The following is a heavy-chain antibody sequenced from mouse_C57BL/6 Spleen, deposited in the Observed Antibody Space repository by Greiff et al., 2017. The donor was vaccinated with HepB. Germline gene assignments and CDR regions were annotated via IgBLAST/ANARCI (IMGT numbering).Heavy chain of an antibody. CDR1: GFTFSSYG. Sequence: DVMLVESGGDLVKPGGSLKLSCAASGFTFSSYGMSWVRQTPDKRLEWVATISSGGSYTYYPASVKGRFTISRDNAKNTLYLQMSSLKAEDTAMYYCARQPFSGFAYWGQGTLVTVSA. D-gene: IGHD6-1*01. CDR3: ARQPFSGFAY. V-gene: IGHV5-6*02. CDR2: ISSGGSYT. J-gene: IGHJ3*01.